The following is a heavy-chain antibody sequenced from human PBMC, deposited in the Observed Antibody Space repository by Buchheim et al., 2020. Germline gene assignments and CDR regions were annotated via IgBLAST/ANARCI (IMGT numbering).Heavy chain of an antibody. V-gene: IGHV4-34*02. CDR3: ARGQRSRDCSSTSCYNYYYMDV. J-gene: IGHJ6*03. Sequence: QVQLQQWGAGLLKPSETLSLTCAVYGGSFSGYYWSWIRQPPGKGLEWIGEINHSGSTNYNPSLKSRVTISVDTSKNQFSLKRSSVTAADTAVYYCARGQRSRDCSSTSCYNYYYMDVWGKGTT. CDR1: GGSFSGYY. CDR2: INHSGST. D-gene: IGHD2-2*02.